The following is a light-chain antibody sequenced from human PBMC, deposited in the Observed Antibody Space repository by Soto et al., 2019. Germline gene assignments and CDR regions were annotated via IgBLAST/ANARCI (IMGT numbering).Light chain of an antibody. Sequence: QSVLTQPASVSGSPGQSITISCTGTSSNIGGYNYVSWYQQHPGKVPKLMIYDVTNRPSGVSNRFSGSKSGDTASLTISDLQAEDEADYYCSSYATSSPYVFGTGTKLTVL. CDR1: SSNIGGYNY. V-gene: IGLV2-14*01. CDR3: SSYATSSPYV. CDR2: DVT. J-gene: IGLJ1*01.